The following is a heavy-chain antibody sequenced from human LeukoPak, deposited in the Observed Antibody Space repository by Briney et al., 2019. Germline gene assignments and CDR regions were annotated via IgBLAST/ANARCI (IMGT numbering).Heavy chain of an antibody. Sequence: PSETLSLTCTVSGGSISSYYWSWIRQPPGKGLEWIGYIYYRGSTKYNPSLKSRVTISVDTSKNQFSLKLSSVTAADTAGCYCARHVVYCTNGVCYTSLDYWGQGTLVTVSS. CDR1: GGSISSYY. V-gene: IGHV4-59*08. D-gene: IGHD2-8*01. CDR2: IYYRGST. J-gene: IGHJ4*02. CDR3: ARHVVYCTNGVCYTSLDY.